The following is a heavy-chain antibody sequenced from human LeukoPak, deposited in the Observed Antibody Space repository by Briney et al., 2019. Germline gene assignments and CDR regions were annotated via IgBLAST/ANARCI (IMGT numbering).Heavy chain of an antibody. D-gene: IGHD6-6*01. V-gene: IGHV4-61*02. CDR2: IHTSGST. CDR3: ARARSAIAARGYYYGMDV. J-gene: IGHJ6*02. CDR1: GGSISSGSYY. Sequence: SQTLSLTCTVSGGSISSGSYYWSWIRQPAGKGLEWIGRIHTSGSTNYNPSLKSRVTISVDTSKNQFSLKLSSVTAADTAVYYCARARSAIAARGYYYGMDVWGQGTTVTVSS.